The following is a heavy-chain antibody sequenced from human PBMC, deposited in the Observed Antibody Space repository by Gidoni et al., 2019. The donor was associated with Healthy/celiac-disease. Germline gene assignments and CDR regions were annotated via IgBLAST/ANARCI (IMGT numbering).Heavy chain of an antibody. J-gene: IGHJ5*02. V-gene: IGHV3-64*01. Sequence: EVQLVESGGGLVQPGGSLSLSCAASGFTFSSYAMHWVRQPPGKGLEYVSAISSNGGSTYYANSVKGRFTISRDNSKNTLYLQMGSLRAEDMAVYYCARGKWFDPWGQGTLVTVSS. CDR2: ISSNGGST. CDR1: GFTFSSYA. CDR3: ARGKWFDP.